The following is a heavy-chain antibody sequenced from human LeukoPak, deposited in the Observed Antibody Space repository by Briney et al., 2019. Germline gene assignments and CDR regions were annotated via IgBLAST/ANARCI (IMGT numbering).Heavy chain of an antibody. CDR2: IYHSGST. V-gene: IGHV4-38-2*02. CDR3: ARYCSSTSCYEFNVLDY. Sequence: SETLSLTCTVSGYSISSGYYWGWIRQPPGKGLEWIGSIYHSGSTYYNPSLKSRVTISVDTSKNQFSLKLSSVTAADTAVYYCARYCSSTSCYEFNVLDYWGQGTLVTVSS. CDR1: GYSISSGYY. J-gene: IGHJ4*02. D-gene: IGHD2-2*01.